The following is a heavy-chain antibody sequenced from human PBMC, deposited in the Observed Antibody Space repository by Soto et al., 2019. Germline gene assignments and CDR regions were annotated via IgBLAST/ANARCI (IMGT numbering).Heavy chain of an antibody. Sequence: SETLSLTCAVSGGSISSSNWWSWVRQPPGKGLEWIGEIYHSGSTNYNPSLKSRVTISVDKSKNQFSLKLSSVTAADTAVYYCARIDYSSSTGYAFDIWGQGTMVTVSS. J-gene: IGHJ3*02. CDR2: IYHSGST. D-gene: IGHD6-13*01. CDR3: ARIDYSSSTGYAFDI. CDR1: GGSISSSNW. V-gene: IGHV4-4*02.